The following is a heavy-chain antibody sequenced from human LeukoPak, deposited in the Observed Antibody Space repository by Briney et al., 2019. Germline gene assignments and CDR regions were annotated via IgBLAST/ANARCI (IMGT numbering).Heavy chain of an antibody. CDR1: GGSISSNY. J-gene: IGHJ4*02. V-gene: IGHV4-59*01. CDR2: IYYSAST. Sequence: SETLSLTCTVSGGSISSNYWSWIRQPPGKGLEWRGYIYYSASTNYNPSLKSRVTISVDTSKNQFSLKLSCVTAADTAVYYCARVTRYSSGWYPFDYWGPGTLVTVSS. D-gene: IGHD6-19*01. CDR3: ARVTRYSSGWYPFDY.